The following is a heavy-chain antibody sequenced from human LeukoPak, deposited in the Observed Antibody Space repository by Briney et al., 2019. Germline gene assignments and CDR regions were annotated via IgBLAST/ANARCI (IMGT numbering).Heavy chain of an antibody. CDR1: GFTFSSYA. CDR3: ARERGYSPTFDY. D-gene: IGHD2/OR15-2a*01. J-gene: IGHJ4*02. V-gene: IGHV3-30-3*01. CDR2: ISYDGSNK. Sequence: GRSLSLSCAASGFTFSSYAMHWARQAPGKGLEWVAVISYDGSNKYYADSVKGRFTISRDNSKNTLYLQMNSLRAEDTAVYYCARERGYSPTFDYWGQGTLVTVSS.